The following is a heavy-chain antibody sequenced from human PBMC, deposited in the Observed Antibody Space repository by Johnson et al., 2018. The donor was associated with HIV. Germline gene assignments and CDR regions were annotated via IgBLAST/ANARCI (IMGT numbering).Heavy chain of an antibody. D-gene: IGHD3-10*01. Sequence: VHLVESGGGWVKPGGSLRLSCAASGFSFDDYGVSWVRQAPGKGLEWVSGINWNGGSTGYADSVKGRFTISRDNAKKSLYLQMKSLRDEDTALYYCARDVGLWFGDLRSGDAFDIWGQGTMVTVSS. V-gene: IGHV3-20*04. CDR3: ARDVGLWFGDLRSGDAFDI. CDR1: GFSFDDYG. J-gene: IGHJ3*02. CDR2: INWNGGST.